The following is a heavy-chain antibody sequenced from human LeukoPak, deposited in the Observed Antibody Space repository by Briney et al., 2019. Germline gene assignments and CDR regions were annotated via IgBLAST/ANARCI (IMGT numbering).Heavy chain of an antibody. D-gene: IGHD3-10*01. V-gene: IGHV4-34*01. J-gene: IGHJ3*02. CDR3: ARGGSWFGPSNAFDI. CDR2: INHSGST. CDR1: GGSFSGYY. Sequence: PSETLSLTCAVYGGSFSGYYWSWIRQPPGTGLEWIGEINHSGSTNYNPSLKSRVTISVDTSKNQFSLKLSSVTAADTAVYYCARGGSWFGPSNAFDIWGQGTMVTVSS.